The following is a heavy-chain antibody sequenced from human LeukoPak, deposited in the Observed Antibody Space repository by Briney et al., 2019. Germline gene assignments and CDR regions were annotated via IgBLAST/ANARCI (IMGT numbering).Heavy chain of an antibody. Sequence: SETLSLTCTVSGGSFSGFYYWGWIRQPPGKGLEWIGSLYSGGRIYYAPSLKSRVTISVDTSKNQFSLKLSSVTAADTAVYYCARVRGSYDWFDPWGQGTLVTVSS. J-gene: IGHJ5*02. CDR1: GGSFSGFYY. CDR2: LYSGGRI. D-gene: IGHD1-26*01. V-gene: IGHV4-39*07. CDR3: ARVRGSYDWFDP.